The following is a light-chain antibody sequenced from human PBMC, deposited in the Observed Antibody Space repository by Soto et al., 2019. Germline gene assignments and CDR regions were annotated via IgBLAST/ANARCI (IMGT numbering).Light chain of an antibody. CDR3: RQYNSYYPT. V-gene: IGKV1-5*01. J-gene: IGKJ1*01. CDR1: QSIDNW. Sequence: DIPLTQSSSTLSASVGDRVTLTCRASQSIDNWLAWYQQKPGKAPKLLIYDASYLESGVPLRFSGSGSGTEFTLSISSLQPDDFATYYCRQYNSYYPTFGQGTKVDI. CDR2: DAS.